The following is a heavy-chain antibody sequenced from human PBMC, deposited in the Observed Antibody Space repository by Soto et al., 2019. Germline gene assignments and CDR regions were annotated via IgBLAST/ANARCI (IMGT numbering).Heavy chain of an antibody. Sequence: GASVKVSCKASGYTFTSYGISWVRQAPGQGLEWMGWISAYNGNTNYAQKLQGRVTMTTDTSTSTAYMELRGLRSDDTAVYYCARGGRFVDYYDFWSGYSGWFDPWGQGTLVTVSS. CDR1: GYTFTSYG. D-gene: IGHD3-3*01. CDR3: ARGGRFVDYYDFWSGYSGWFDP. J-gene: IGHJ5*02. CDR2: ISAYNGNT. V-gene: IGHV1-18*01.